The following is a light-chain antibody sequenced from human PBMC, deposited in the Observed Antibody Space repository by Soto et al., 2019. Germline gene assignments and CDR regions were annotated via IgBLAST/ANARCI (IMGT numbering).Light chain of an antibody. V-gene: IGLV1-40*01. CDR2: GNT. Sequence: QPVLTQPPSVSGAPGQRVTISCTGSSSNSGAGYDVHWYQHLPGTAPKLLIYGNTNRPSGVPDRFSGSKSGTSASLAITGLQAEDEADYYCQSYDSSLSAVVFGGGTKVTVL. J-gene: IGLJ2*01. CDR3: QSYDSSLSAVV. CDR1: SSNSGAGYD.